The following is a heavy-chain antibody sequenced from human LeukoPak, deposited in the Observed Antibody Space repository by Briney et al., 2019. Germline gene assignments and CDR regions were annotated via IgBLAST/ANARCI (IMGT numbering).Heavy chain of an antibody. D-gene: IGHD2-2*02. V-gene: IGHV4-34*01. Sequence: PSETLSLTCAVYGGSFSGYYWIWIRQPPGKGLEWIGEINHSGSTNYNPSLKSRVTISVDTSKDQFSLKLSSVTAADTAVYYCARKQYQLLYDGYFQHWGQGTLVTVSS. CDR1: GGSFSGYY. CDR2: INHSGST. J-gene: IGHJ1*01. CDR3: ARKQYQLLYDGYFQH.